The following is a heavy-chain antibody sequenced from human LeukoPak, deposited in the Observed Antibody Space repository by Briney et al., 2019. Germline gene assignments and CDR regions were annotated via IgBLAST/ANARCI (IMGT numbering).Heavy chain of an antibody. CDR3: ARHWSGYDYGVEPDY. CDR2: IYYSGST. J-gene: IGHJ4*02. Sequence: PSETLSLTCTVSGGSISSSSYYWGWIRQPPGKGLEWIGSIYYSGSTYYNPSLKSRVTISVDTSKNQFSLKLSSVTAADTAVYCCARHWSGYDYGVEPDYWGQGTLVTVSS. V-gene: IGHV4-39*01. D-gene: IGHD5-12*01. CDR1: GGSISSSSYY.